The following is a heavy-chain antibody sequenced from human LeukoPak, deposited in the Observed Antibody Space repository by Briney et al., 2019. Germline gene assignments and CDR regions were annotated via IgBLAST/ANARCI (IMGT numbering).Heavy chain of an antibody. CDR3: ATLWFGELTPYYFDC. D-gene: IGHD3-10*01. V-gene: IGHV1-18*01. CDR2: ISAYNGNT. Sequence: ASVKVSCKASGHTFTSYGISWVRQAPGQGLEWMGCISAYNGNTNYAQKLQGRVTMTTDTSTSTAYMELRSLRSDDTAVYYCATLWFGELTPYYFDCWGQGTLVTVSS. J-gene: IGHJ4*02. CDR1: GHTFTSYG.